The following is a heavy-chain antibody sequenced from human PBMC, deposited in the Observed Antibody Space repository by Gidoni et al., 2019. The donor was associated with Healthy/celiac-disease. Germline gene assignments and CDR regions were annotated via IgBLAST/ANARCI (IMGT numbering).Heavy chain of an antibody. D-gene: IGHD6-13*01. CDR2: MSWNSGSI. CDR1: GFTFDDYA. V-gene: IGHV3-9*01. Sequence: EVQLVESGGGLVQPGRSLRLSCAASGFTFDDYAMHWVRQAPGKGLECVSGMSWNSGSIGYADSVKGRFTISRDNAKNSLYLQMNSLRAEDTALYYCAKDSMHHGIAAAVPFDYWGQGTLVTVSS. J-gene: IGHJ4*02. CDR3: AKDSMHHGIAAAVPFDY.